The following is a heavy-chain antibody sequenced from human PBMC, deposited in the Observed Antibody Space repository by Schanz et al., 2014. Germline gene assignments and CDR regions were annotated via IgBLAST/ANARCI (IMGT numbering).Heavy chain of an antibody. CDR2: IYYSGST. Sequence: QVQLQESGPGLVKPSQTLSLTCAVSGGSISSGGYTWSWIRQPPGKGLEWIGYIYYSGSTYYNPSLKGRVTISVDPSKTQFSLMLGSVTAADTAVYYCARAAGPVDYWGQGTLVTVSS. CDR1: GGSISSGGYT. CDR3: ARAAGPVDY. J-gene: IGHJ4*02. D-gene: IGHD6-13*01. V-gene: IGHV4-30-4*07.